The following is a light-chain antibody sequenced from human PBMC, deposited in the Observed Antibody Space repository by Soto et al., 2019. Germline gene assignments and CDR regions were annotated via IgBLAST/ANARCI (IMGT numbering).Light chain of an antibody. CDR3: QQYGNSRWT. Sequence: IVLTQAPDTLSIYPGERATLSCRASQSVSSSYLAWYQQTPGQAPRLLIYGTSNRATGIPDRFSGSGSGTDFTLTISRLEPEDFAVYYCQQYGNSRWTFGQGTKVDI. CDR1: QSVSSSY. J-gene: IGKJ1*01. V-gene: IGKV3-20*01. CDR2: GTS.